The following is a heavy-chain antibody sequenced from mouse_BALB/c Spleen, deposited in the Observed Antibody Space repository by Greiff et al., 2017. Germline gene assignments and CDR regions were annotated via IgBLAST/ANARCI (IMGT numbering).Heavy chain of an antibody. CDR1: GFTFSSYA. CDR3: ARGGPGAY. J-gene: IGHJ3*01. V-gene: IGHV5-6-5*01. Sequence: EVMLVESGGGLVKPGGSLKLSCAASGFTFSSYAMSWVRQTPEKRLEWVASISSGGSTYYPDSVKGRFTISRDNARNILYLQMSSLRSEDTAMYYCARGGPGAYWGQGTLVTVSA. CDR2: ISSGGST.